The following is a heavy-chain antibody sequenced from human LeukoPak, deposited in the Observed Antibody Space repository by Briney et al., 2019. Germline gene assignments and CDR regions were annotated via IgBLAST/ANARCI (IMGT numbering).Heavy chain of an antibody. V-gene: IGHV4-39*01. Sequence: SETLSLTCTVSGGSISSSSYYWGWIRQPPGKGLEWIGSIYYSGSTYYNPSLKSRVTLSVDTSKNQFSLKLSSVTAADTAVYCCARHPFYGDKPPYYFDYWGQGTLVTVSS. CDR2: IYYSGST. CDR3: ARHPFYGDKPPYYFDY. CDR1: GGSISSSSYY. D-gene: IGHD4-23*01. J-gene: IGHJ4*02.